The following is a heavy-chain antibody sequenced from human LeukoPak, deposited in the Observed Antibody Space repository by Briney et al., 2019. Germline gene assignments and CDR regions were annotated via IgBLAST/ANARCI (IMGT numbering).Heavy chain of an antibody. CDR1: GFTFSSYA. V-gene: IGHV3-30*04. CDR3: ARDQAATLFDY. CDR2: ISYDGSNK. J-gene: IGHJ4*02. Sequence: GGSLRLSCAASGFTFSSYAMHWVRQAPGKGLEWVAVISYDGSNKYYADSVKGRFTISRDNSKNTLYLQMSSLRAEDTAVYYCARDQAATLFDYWGQGTLVTVSS. D-gene: IGHD6-13*01.